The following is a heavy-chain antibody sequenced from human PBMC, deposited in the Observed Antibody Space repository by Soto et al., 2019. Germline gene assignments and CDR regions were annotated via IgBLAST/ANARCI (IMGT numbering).Heavy chain of an antibody. CDR2: INPNSGNT. CDR1: GYTFTSYD. Sequence: ASVKVSCKASGYTFTSYDINWVRQATGQGLEWMGWINPNSGNTGYAQKFQGRVTMTRNTSISTAYMELSSLRSEDTAVYYCARLYCISTSCYRYYYYYYGMDVWGQGTTVTVSS. J-gene: IGHJ6*02. V-gene: IGHV1-8*01. D-gene: IGHD2-2*01. CDR3: ARLYCISTSCYRYYYYYYGMDV.